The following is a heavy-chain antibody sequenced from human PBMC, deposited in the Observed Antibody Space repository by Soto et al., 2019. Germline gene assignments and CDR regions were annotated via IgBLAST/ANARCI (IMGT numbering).Heavy chain of an antibody. J-gene: IGHJ4*02. CDR3: ALALGPTTGLDY. V-gene: IGHV4-31*02. D-gene: IGHD1-26*01. CDR1: GASTVSHYH. CDR2: IFNSGTT. Sequence: QVQLQESGPGLVKPSQTLSLTCSVSGASTVSHYHWTWIRQPPGKGLEWMGYIFNSGTTFYNQSLTSRLSISMGTSGNHFSLELRSVTAADTAVYYCALALGPTTGLDYWGQGTLVTVSS.